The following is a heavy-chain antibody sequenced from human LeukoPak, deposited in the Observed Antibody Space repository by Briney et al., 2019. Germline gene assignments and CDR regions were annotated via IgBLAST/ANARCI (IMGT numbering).Heavy chain of an antibody. Sequence: GGSLRLSCVASGFTFSSYGMHWVRQAPDKGLEWVAFIRYDGSNTYYADSVKGRFAISRDDSKNTLYLQMNSLRGEDTAVYYCARRGVTKYYFDYWGQGTLVTVSS. D-gene: IGHD4-17*01. V-gene: IGHV3-30*02. CDR2: IRYDGSNT. CDR3: ARRGVTKYYFDY. J-gene: IGHJ4*02. CDR1: GFTFSSYG.